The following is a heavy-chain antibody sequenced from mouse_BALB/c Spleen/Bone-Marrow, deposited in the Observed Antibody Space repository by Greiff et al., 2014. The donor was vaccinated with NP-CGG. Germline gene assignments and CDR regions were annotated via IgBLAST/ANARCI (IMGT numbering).Heavy chain of an antibody. D-gene: IGHD2-14*01. J-gene: IGHJ3*01. CDR2: IDTSDSYI. CDR3: ARSDYRYDPLAN. V-gene: IGHV1-69*01. Sequence: QVQLKDSXAELVMPGASVRMSCKASGYTFTDYWMHWVKQRPGQGLEWIGAIDTSDSYISYNQKFKGKATLTVDESSSTAYMQLSSLTSEDSAVYHCARSDYRYDPLANWGQGTLVTVSA. CDR1: GYTFTDYW.